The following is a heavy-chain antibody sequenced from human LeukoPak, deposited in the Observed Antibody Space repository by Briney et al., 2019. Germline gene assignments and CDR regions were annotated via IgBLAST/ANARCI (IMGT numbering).Heavy chain of an antibody. D-gene: IGHD6-13*01. V-gene: IGHV3-64*01. J-gene: IGHJ4*02. CDR1: GFAFSSYA. CDR3: ARGRSSWSETYDY. CDR2: ISSNGGST. Sequence: GGSLRLSCAASGFAFSSYAMHWVRQAPGKGLEYVSAISSNGGSTYYANSVKGRFTISRDNSKNTLYLQMGSLRAEDMAVYYCARGRSSWSETYDYWGQGTLVTVSS.